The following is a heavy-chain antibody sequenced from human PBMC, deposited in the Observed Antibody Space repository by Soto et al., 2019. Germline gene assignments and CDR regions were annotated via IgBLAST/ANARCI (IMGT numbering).Heavy chain of an antibody. D-gene: IGHD6-6*01. J-gene: IGHJ4*02. CDR2: ISYDGSNK. Sequence: GGSLRLSCAASGFTFSSYGMHWFRQAPGKGLEWVAVISYDGSNKYYADSVKGRFTISRDNSKNALYLQMNSLRAEDTAVYYCAKDFHPGSSPDYWGQGTLVTVSS. V-gene: IGHV3-30*18. CDR3: AKDFHPGSSPDY. CDR1: GFTFSSYG.